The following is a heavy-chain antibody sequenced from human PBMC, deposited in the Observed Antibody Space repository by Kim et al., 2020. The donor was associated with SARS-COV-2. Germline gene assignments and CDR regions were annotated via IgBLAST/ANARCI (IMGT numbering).Heavy chain of an antibody. V-gene: IGHV1-2*06. CDR3: ARDHPYYYGSGSY. Sequence: ASVKVSCKASGYTFTGYYMHWVRQAPGQGLEWMGRINPNSGGTNYAQKFQGRVTMTRDTSISTAYMELSRLRSDDTAVYYCARDHPYYYGSGSYWGQGTLVTVSS. CDR1: GYTFTGYY. D-gene: IGHD3-10*01. CDR2: INPNSGGT. J-gene: IGHJ4*02.